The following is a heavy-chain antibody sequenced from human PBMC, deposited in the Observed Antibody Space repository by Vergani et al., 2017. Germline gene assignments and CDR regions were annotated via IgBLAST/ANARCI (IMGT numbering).Heavy chain of an antibody. Sequence: QVQLQESGPGLVKPSETLSLTCTVSGGSVSSGSYYWSWIRQPAGKGLEWIGYIYYSGSTNYNPSLKSRVTISVDTSKNQFSLKLSSVTAADTAVYYCAREIHCSGGSCYTDYYYMDVWGKGTTVTVSS. CDR1: GGSVSSGSYY. CDR3: AREIHCSGGSCYTDYYYMDV. J-gene: IGHJ6*03. V-gene: IGHV4-61*10. D-gene: IGHD2-15*01. CDR2: IYYSGST.